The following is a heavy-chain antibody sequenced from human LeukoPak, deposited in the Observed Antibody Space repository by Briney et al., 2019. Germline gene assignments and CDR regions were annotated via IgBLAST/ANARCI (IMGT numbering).Heavy chain of an antibody. V-gene: IGHV1-8*01. J-gene: IGHJ5*02. CDR1: GYTFTSYD. CDR3: ARGHVRSSSWFDP. CDR2: MNPNSGNT. D-gene: IGHD6-13*01. Sequence: ASVKVSCTASGYTFTSYDINWVRQAPGQGLEWMGWMNPNSGNTGYAQKFQGRVTMTRNTSISTAYMELSSLRSEDTAVYYCARGHVRSSSWFDPWGQGTLVTVSS.